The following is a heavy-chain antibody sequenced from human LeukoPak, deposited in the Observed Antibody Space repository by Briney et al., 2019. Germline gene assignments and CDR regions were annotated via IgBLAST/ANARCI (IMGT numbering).Heavy chain of an antibody. J-gene: IGHJ4*02. V-gene: IGHV3-30*02. Sequence: GGSLRLSCAASGFSFSRNGMHWVRQAPGKGLEWVAFVKPGTGNSKYYSDSVRGLFTISRDNSKNPLYLQMERLRAEDTAVYYCAKDYNWGWDYWGQGSLVIVSS. CDR1: GFSFSRNG. CDR3: AKDYNWGWDY. CDR2: VKPGTGNSK. D-gene: IGHD7-27*01.